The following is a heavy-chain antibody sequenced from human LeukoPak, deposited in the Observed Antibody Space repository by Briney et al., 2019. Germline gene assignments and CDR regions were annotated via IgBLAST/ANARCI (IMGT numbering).Heavy chain of an antibody. D-gene: IGHD3-9*01. Sequence: SVKVSCKASGGTFSSYAISWVRQAPGQGLEWMGGIIPIFGTANYAQKFQGRVTMTEDTSTDTAYMELSSLRSEDTAVYFFFQAEDGIRDFGHYYYGMDVWGQGTTVTVSS. CDR3: FQAEDGIRDFGHYYYGMDV. CDR1: GGTFSSYA. V-gene: IGHV1-69*06. J-gene: IGHJ6*02. CDR2: IIPIFGTA.